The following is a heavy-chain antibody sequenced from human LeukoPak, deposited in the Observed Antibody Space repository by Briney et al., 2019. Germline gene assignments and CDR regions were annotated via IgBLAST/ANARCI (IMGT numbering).Heavy chain of an antibody. D-gene: IGHD3-3*01. V-gene: IGHV4-59*08. CDR1: GGSISSYY. Sequence: SGTLSLTCTVSGGSISSYYWSWIRQPPGKGLEWIGYIYYSGSTNYNPSLKSRVTISVDTSKNQFSLKLSSVTAADTAVYYCARHSATYYDFWSGYYTFDYWGQGTLVTVSS. CDR2: IYYSGST. J-gene: IGHJ4*02. CDR3: ARHSATYYDFWSGYYTFDY.